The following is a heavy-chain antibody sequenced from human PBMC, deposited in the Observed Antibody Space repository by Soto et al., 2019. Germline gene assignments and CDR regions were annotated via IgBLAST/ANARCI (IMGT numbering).Heavy chain of an antibody. CDR2: MYHSGGT. J-gene: IGHJ5*02. V-gene: IGHV4-59*01. CDR1: GGSISGFY. Sequence: SETLSLTCTVSGGSISGFYWSWIRQPPGKGLEWIGYMYHSGGTNYNPSLKSRVTISVDTSKNQFSLKLSSVTAADTAVYYCARVEPLVRGLRWFDPWGQGTLVTVSS. CDR3: ARVEPLVRGLRWFDP. D-gene: IGHD3-10*01.